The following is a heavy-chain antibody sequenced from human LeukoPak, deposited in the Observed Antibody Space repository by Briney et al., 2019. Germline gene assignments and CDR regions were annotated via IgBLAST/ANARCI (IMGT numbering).Heavy chain of an antibody. J-gene: IGHJ6*04. Sequence: SQTLSLTCAISGDSVSSDSAAWNWIRQSPSRGLEWMGSTYYSSKWFNDYALSVKIRINIKSDTSKNQFPLQLTSVTPYDTAVYYCAWPYYYDSGSFYPIPLDVWGKGTTVTVSS. CDR1: GDSVSSDSAA. CDR3: AWPYYYDSGSFYPIPLDV. V-gene: IGHV6-1*01. CDR2: TYYSSKWFN. D-gene: IGHD3-10*01.